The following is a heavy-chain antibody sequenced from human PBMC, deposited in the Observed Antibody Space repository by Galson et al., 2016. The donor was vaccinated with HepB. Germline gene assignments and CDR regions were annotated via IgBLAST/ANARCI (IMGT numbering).Heavy chain of an antibody. Sequence: SLRLSCAASGFTVSNNYMNWFRQAPGKGLEWVSLMYSGGSTRYADSVKGRFTISRDSSKNTLYLQMNNLRAEDTAVYYCARDGAAAAGDGFCWGQGTLATVSS. CDR3: ARDGAAAAGDGFC. J-gene: IGHJ4*02. D-gene: IGHD6-13*01. CDR1: GFTVSNNY. V-gene: IGHV3-53*01. CDR2: MYSGGST.